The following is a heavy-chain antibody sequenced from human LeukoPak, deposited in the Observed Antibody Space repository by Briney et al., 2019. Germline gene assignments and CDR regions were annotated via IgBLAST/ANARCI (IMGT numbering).Heavy chain of an antibody. J-gene: IGHJ5*02. Sequence: ASVNVSCTASGGTFSSYAISWVRQAPGQGLEWMGGIIPIFGTANYAQKFQGRVTITADESTNTAYMELSSLRSEDTAVYYCARGQGSRYLDNWFDPWGQGTLVTVSS. CDR1: GGTFSSYA. CDR3: ARGQGSRYLDNWFDP. D-gene: IGHD2-21*01. CDR2: IIPIFGTA. V-gene: IGHV1-69*13.